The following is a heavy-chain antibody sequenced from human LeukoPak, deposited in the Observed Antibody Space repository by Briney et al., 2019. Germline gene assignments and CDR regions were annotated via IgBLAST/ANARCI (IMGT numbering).Heavy chain of an antibody. D-gene: IGHD2-2*01. CDR3: ARDQTMVVVVPAAIGY. J-gene: IGHJ4*02. V-gene: IGHV1-18*01. CDR2: ISAYNGNT. CDR1: GYTFTSYG. Sequence: ASVKVSCKASGYTFTSYGINWVRQAPGQGLEWMGWISAYNGNTNYAQKLQGRVTMTTDTSTSTAYMELRSLRSDDTAVYYCARDQTMVVVVPAAIGYWGQGTLVTVSS.